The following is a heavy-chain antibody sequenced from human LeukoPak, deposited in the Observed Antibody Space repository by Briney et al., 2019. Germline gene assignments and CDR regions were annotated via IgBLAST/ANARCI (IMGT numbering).Heavy chain of an antibody. D-gene: IGHD2-15*01. CDR2: ISSSSSYI. CDR1: GFTFDDYA. Sequence: GGSLRLSCAASGFTFDDYAMHWVRQAPGKGLEWVSSISSSSSYIYYADSVKGRFTISRDNAKNSLYLQMNSLRAEDTAVYYCATGRDCSGGSCYSVYWGQGTLVTVSS. CDR3: ATGRDCSGGSCYSVY. V-gene: IGHV3-21*01. J-gene: IGHJ4*02.